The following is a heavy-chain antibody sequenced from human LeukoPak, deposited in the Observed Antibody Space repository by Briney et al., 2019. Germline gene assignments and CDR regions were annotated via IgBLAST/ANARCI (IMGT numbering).Heavy chain of an antibody. CDR3: ASGIRAFDN. CDR2: ISSNGGST. Sequence: PGGSLRLSCAASGFTFSSYAMHWVRQAPGKGLEYVSAISSNGGSTYYANSVKGRFTISRDNSKNTLYLQMGSLRAEDMAVYYCASGIRAFDNWGQGTLVTVSA. V-gene: IGHV3-64*01. CDR1: GFTFSSYA. J-gene: IGHJ4*02. D-gene: IGHD1-26*01.